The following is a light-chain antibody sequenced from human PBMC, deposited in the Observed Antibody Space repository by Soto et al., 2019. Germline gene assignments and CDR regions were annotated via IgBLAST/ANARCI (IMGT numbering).Light chain of an antibody. V-gene: IGLV1-40*01. CDR1: SSKIGAGYD. J-gene: IGLJ1*01. Sequence: QSVLTQPPSVSGAPRQRVTISCTGSSSKIGAGYDVHWYQQLPGTAPKLLIYGNSNRPSGVPDRFSGSKSGTSASLAITGLQAEDEADYYCQSYDSSLSGSDVFGTGTKVTVL. CDR3: QSYDSSLSGSDV. CDR2: GNS.